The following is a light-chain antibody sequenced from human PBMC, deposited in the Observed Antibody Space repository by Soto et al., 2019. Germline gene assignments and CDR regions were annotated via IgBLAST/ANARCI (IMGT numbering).Light chain of an antibody. CDR2: GAS. V-gene: IGKV1-8*01. CDR1: QGISSY. CDR3: QQYNSYPYP. J-gene: IGKJ2*01. Sequence: AIRMTQSPSSLSASTGDRVTITCRASQGISSYLAWYQQTPGKPPKLLIYGASTLQSGVPSRFSGSGSGTDFTLTITSLQSEDCATYYCQQYNSYPYPFGQGTELES.